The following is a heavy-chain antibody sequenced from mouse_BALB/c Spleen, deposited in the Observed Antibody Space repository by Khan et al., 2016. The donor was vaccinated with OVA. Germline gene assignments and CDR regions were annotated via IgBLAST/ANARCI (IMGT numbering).Heavy chain of an antibody. CDR3: ARCWDWYFDV. J-gene: IGHJ1*01. V-gene: IGHV6-6*02. CDR2: IRLKSNIYAT. CDR1: GFTFSNYW. Sequence: EVKLEESGGGLVQPGGSMKLSCVASGFTFSNYWMNWVRQSPEKGFEWVAEIRLKSNIYATHYAESVRGRFNISRDDSRSRVYLQMNNLGAEDTGIYYCARCWDWYFDVWGAGTTVTVSS. D-gene: IGHD4-1*01.